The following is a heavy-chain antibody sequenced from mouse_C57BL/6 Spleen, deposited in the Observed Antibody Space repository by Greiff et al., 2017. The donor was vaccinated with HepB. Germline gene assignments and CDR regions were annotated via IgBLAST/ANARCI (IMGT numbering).Heavy chain of an antibody. CDR1: GYTFTSYW. D-gene: IGHD1-1*02. V-gene: IGHV1-61*01. CDR2: IYPSDSET. J-gene: IGHJ2*01. Sequence: QVQLQQPGAELVRPGSSVKLSCKASGYTFTSYWMDWVKQRPGQGLEWIGNIYPSDSETNYNQKFKDKATLTVDKSSSTAYMQLSSLTSEDSAVYYCARHGLYSFDYWGQGTTLTVSS. CDR3: ARHGLYSFDY.